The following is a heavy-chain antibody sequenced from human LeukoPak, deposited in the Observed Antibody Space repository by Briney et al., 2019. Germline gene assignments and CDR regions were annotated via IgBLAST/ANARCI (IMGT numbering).Heavy chain of an antibody. CDR3: ARGPPNWGYDY. CDR1: GYTFTSYD. J-gene: IGHJ4*02. CDR2: MSSNSGDT. Sequence: ASVKVSCKASGYTFTSYDINWVRQATGQGPEWMGWMSSNSGDTGYAQNFQGRVTMTRDTSISTAYIELSSLRSEDTAVYYCARGPPNWGYDYWGQGTLVTVSS. D-gene: IGHD7-27*01. V-gene: IGHV1-8*01.